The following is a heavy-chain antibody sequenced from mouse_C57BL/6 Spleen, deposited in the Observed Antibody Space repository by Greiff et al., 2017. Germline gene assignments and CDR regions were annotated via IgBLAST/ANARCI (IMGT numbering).Heavy chain of an antibody. CDR3: AREVTTAGWYVDV. V-gene: IGHV1-69*01. D-gene: IGHD2-2*01. CDR1: GYTFTSYW. Sequence: QVQLQQPGAELVMPGASVKLSCKASGYTFTSYWMHWVKQRPGQGLEWIGEIDPSDSYTNYNQKFKGKSTLTVDKSSSTAYMQLSSLTSEDSAVYYCAREVTTAGWYVDVWGTGTTVTVSS. CDR2: IDPSDSYT. J-gene: IGHJ1*03.